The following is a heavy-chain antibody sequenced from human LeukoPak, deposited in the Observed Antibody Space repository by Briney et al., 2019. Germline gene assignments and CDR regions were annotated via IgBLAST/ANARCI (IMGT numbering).Heavy chain of an antibody. D-gene: IGHD6-13*01. V-gene: IGHV1-69*13. CDR2: IIPIFGTA. Sequence: GASVKVSCKASGGTFSSYAVSWVRQAPGQGLEWMGGIIPIFGTANYAQKFQGRVTITADESTSTAYMELISLRSEDTAVYYCASHSVGYSSSWDYFDYWGQGTLVTVSS. J-gene: IGHJ4*02. CDR1: GGTFSSYA. CDR3: ASHSVGYSSSWDYFDY.